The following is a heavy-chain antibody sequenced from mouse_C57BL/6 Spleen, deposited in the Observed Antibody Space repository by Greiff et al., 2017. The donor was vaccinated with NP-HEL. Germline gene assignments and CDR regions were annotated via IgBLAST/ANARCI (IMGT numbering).Heavy chain of an antibody. J-gene: IGHJ4*01. V-gene: IGHV1-52*01. CDR2: IDPSDSET. CDR3: AIYGSSSFYYAMDY. D-gene: IGHD1-1*01. Sequence: VQLQQPGAELVRPGSSVKLSCKASGYTFTSYWMHWVKQRPIQGLEWIGNIDPSDSETHYNQKFKDKATLTVDKSSSTAYMQLSSLTSEDSAVYYCAIYGSSSFYYAMDYWGQGTSVTVSS. CDR1: GYTFTSYW.